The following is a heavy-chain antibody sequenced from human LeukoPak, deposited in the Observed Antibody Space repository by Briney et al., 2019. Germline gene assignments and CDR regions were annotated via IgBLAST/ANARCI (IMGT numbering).Heavy chain of an antibody. CDR2: IYYNGTT. CDR3: ARPGYCSGDNCYEETIDY. J-gene: IGHJ4*02. Sequence: GLEWIXXIYYNGTTNFTPSLKSRLTTSLDTSKSQFSLKLSSVTAADTAVYYCARPGYCSGDNCYEETIDYWGQGTLVTVFS. V-gene: IGHV4-59*08. D-gene: IGHD2-15*01.